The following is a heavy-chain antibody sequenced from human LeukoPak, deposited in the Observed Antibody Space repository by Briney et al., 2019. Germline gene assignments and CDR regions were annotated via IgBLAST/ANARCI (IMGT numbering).Heavy chain of an antibody. CDR3: AKINCSSTSCYRNWFDP. CDR1: GYSFTDYY. J-gene: IGHJ5*02. D-gene: IGHD2-2*01. Sequence: ASVKVSCRASGYSFTDYYIHWVRQAPGQGLEWMGWINPNSGGTNYAQKFQGRVTMTRDTSISTAYMELSRLRSDDTAVYYCAKINCSSTSCYRNWFDPWGQGTLVTVSS. V-gene: IGHV1-2*02. CDR2: INPNSGGT.